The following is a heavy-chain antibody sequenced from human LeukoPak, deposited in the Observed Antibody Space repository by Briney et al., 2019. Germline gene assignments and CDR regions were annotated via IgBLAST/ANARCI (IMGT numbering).Heavy chain of an antibody. Sequence: GGSLRLSCAASGFTFSSYWMSWVRQAPGKGLEWVANIKQDGSEKYYVDSVKGRFTISRDNARNSLYLQMNSLTAEDTAVYYCARDPYSGAYGDTYYYYMDVWGKGTTVTISS. CDR1: GFTFSSYW. CDR2: IKQDGSEK. D-gene: IGHD1-26*01. V-gene: IGHV3-7*01. J-gene: IGHJ6*03. CDR3: ARDPYSGAYGDTYYYYMDV.